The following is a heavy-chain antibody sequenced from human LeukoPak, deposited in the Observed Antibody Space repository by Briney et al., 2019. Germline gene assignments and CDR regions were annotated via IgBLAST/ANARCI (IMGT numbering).Heavy chain of an antibody. CDR2: IYYSGST. J-gene: IGHJ4*02. V-gene: IGHV4-59*01. CDR3: ARGMTTEGIDY. CDR1: GASISSYY. D-gene: IGHD4-11*01. Sequence: KPSETLSLTCTVSGASISSYYWSWIRQPPGKGLEWIGYIYYSGSTNYNPSLKSRVTISVDTSKNQFSLKLSSVTAADTAVYYCARGMTTEGIDYWGQGTLVTVSS.